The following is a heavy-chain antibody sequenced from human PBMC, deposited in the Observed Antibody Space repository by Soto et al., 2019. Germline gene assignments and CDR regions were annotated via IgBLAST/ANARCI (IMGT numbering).Heavy chain of an antibody. V-gene: IGHV4-34*01. CDR2: INHSGNS. J-gene: IGHJ4*02. D-gene: IGHD3-10*01. Sequence: QVQVQQWGAGLLQPSDTLSLTCAVSGESFSENYWNWIRQSPGKGLEWMGEINHSGNSNYNPSLKSRVPISVDTAKNQFSLRLSSVTAADTAVYYCARGRREFGYWGQGTLVTVSS. CDR1: GESFSENY. CDR3: ARGRREFGY.